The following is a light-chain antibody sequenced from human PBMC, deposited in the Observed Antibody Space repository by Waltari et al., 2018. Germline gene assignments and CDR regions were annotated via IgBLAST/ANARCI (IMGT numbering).Light chain of an antibody. CDR2: HVY. Sequence: QSALTQPRSVSGSPGQSVTISCSGTSSDIGAGKHVSWYQQQPGKVPHLLLFHVYERPSGFPDRFSGSKSGTTASLPIPGLRPEYDADSYCCSYFGHFTLGFGGGTKLTVL. V-gene: IGLV2-11*01. CDR3: CSYFGHFTLG. CDR1: SSDIGAGKH. J-gene: IGLJ2*01.